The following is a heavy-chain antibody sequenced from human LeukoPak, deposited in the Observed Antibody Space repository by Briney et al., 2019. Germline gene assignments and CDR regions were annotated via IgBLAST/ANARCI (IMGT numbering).Heavy chain of an antibody. V-gene: IGHV1-69*05. Sequence: SVKVSCKASGGTFSSYAISWVRQAPGQGLERMGGIIPILGTANYAPKFQGRVTITTDESTSTAYIELSSLRSEDTAVYYCARSSGYRVFDYWGQGTLVTVSS. J-gene: IGHJ4*02. CDR3: ARSSGYRVFDY. CDR1: GGTFSSYA. D-gene: IGHD3-22*01. CDR2: IIPILGTA.